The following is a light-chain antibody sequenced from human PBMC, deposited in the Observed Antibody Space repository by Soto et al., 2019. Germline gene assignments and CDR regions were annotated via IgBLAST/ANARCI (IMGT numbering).Light chain of an antibody. Sequence: QSALTQPASVSGSPGQSITISCTGTSSDVGGYNYVSWYQQHPGKAPKLMIYEVTNRPSGVSNRFSGSKSGNTASLTISGLPAEDETHYYCSSYTSSSTVVFGGGTKLTVL. CDR2: EVT. V-gene: IGLV2-14*01. CDR1: SSDVGGYNY. J-gene: IGLJ2*01. CDR3: SSYTSSSTVV.